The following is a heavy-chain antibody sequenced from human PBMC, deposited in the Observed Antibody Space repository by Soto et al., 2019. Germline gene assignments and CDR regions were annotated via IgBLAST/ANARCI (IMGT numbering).Heavy chain of an antibody. V-gene: IGHV2-5*02. Sequence: QITLNESGPTQVKPRQTLTLPCTFSGFSLTTSGEGVGWIRQSPGKAPEWLALIYWDDDKRYSPSLKSRLTITKDTSKNQVVLTMADLDPADTATYYCAHRVLRTVFGLVTTTAIYFDFWGQGTLVAVSS. CDR3: AHRVLRTVFGLVTTTAIYFDF. CDR1: GFSLTTSGEG. J-gene: IGHJ4*02. CDR2: IYWDDDK. D-gene: IGHD3-3*01.